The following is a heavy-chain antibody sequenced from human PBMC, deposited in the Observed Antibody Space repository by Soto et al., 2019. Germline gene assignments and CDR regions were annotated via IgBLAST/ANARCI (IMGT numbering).Heavy chain of an antibody. V-gene: IGHV3-43D*04. Sequence: GGSLRLSCAASGFTFDDYAMHWVRQAPGKGLEWVSLISWDGGSTYYADSVKGRFTISRDNSKNSLYLQMNSLRAEDIALYYCAKDSLARYCSSTSCYRGSSYYYGMDVWGQGTTVTVSS. D-gene: IGHD2-2*02. CDR2: ISWDGGST. CDR1: GFTFDDYA. J-gene: IGHJ6*02. CDR3: AKDSLARYCSSTSCYRGSSYYYGMDV.